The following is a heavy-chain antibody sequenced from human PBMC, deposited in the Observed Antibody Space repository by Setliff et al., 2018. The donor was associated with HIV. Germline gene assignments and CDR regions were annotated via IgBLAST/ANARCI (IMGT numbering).Heavy chain of an antibody. D-gene: IGHD1-26*01. CDR3: AGRRAAMWRGLFVGFEN. CDR2: INTSGTT. CDR1: GGSISSYY. V-gene: IGHV4-4*09. Sequence: SETLSLTCTVSGGSISSYYWSWIRQPPGKGLEWIGYINTSGTTNYNPSLKSRVTISVDTSKNQFSLKLSSVTAADTAVYYCAGRRAAMWRGLFVGFENWGQGTLVTVSS. J-gene: IGHJ4*02.